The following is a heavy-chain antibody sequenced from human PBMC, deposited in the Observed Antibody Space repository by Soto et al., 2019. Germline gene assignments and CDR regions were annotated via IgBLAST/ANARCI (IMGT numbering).Heavy chain of an antibody. CDR3: AGGRGYCSGGSYYGYAFDI. D-gene: IGHD2-15*01. Sequence: SETLSLTCTVSGGSISSYYWSWIRQPPGKGLEWIGYIYYSGSTNYNPSLKSRVTISVDTSKNQFSLKLSSVTAADTAVYYCAGGRGYCSGGSYYGYAFDIWGQGTMVTVSS. J-gene: IGHJ3*02. CDR2: IYYSGST. V-gene: IGHV4-59*01. CDR1: GGSISSYY.